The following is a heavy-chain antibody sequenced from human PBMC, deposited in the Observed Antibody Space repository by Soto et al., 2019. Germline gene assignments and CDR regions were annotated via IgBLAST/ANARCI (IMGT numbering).Heavy chain of an antibody. CDR3: ARDKDRQQLGGNYYYILDV. V-gene: IGHV1-69*12. CDR2: IMPVFVTP. D-gene: IGHD3-3*02. J-gene: IGHJ6*02. Sequence: QVQLMQSGAEVKKPGSSVKVSCKASGGTFSTSAISWVRQAPGEGIEWVGGIMPVFVTPDYAQKFQGRVTISADESTTTAYLELTSLTTDDTAVYYCARDKDRQQLGGNYYYILDVWGQGTAITVSS. CDR1: GGTFSTSA.